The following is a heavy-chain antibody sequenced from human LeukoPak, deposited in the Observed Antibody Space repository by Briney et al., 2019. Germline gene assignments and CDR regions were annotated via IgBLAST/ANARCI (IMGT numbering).Heavy chain of an antibody. J-gene: IGHJ4*02. Sequence: GGSLRLSCAASGFTFDDYAMHWVRQAPGKGLEWVSGISWNSGSIGYADSVKGRFTISRDNAKNPLYLQMNSLRAEDTALYYCAKDPKAVAEYYFDYWAREPWSPSPQ. CDR1: GFTFDDYA. CDR3: AKDPKAVAEYYFDY. V-gene: IGHV3-9*01. CDR2: ISWNSGSI. D-gene: IGHD6-19*01.